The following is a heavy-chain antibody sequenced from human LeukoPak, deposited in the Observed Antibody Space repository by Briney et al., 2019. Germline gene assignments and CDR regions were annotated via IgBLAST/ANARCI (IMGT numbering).Heavy chain of an antibody. Sequence: ASVKVSCTASGCTFTSYGISWVRQAPGQGLEWMGWISAYNGNTNYAQKLQGRVTMTTDTSTSTAYMELRSLRSDDTAVYYCARDDYGGNWFDPWGQGTLVTVSS. CDR3: ARDDYGGNWFDP. V-gene: IGHV1-18*01. CDR1: GCTFTSYG. CDR2: ISAYNGNT. D-gene: IGHD4-23*01. J-gene: IGHJ5*02.